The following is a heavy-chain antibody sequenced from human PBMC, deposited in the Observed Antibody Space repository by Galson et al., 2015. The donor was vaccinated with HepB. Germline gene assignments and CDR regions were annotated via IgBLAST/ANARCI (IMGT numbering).Heavy chain of an antibody. CDR2: IIQDGSEK. CDR1: GFPFGNYG. Sequence: SLRLSCAASGFPFGNYGMSWVRQAPGKGLEWVANIIQDGSEKYYVDSVKGRFTISRDNAKNSLYLQMNSLRAEDTAVYYCASMAPYSASYFSDYWGQGTLVSVSS. D-gene: IGHD1-26*01. CDR3: ASMAPYSASYFSDY. V-gene: IGHV3-7*01. J-gene: IGHJ4*02.